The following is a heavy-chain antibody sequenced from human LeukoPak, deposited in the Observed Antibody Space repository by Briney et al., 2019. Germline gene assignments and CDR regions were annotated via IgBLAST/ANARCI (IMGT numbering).Heavy chain of an antibody. CDR2: IYHSGST. CDR3: ARDHYGSGKGAFDI. CDR1: GYSISSGYY. V-gene: IGHV4-38-2*02. J-gene: IGHJ3*02. Sequence: SETLSLTCTVSGYSISSGYYWGWIRQPPGKGLEWIGSIYHSGSTYYNPSLKSRVTISVDTSKNQFSLKLSSVTAADTAVYYCARDHYGSGKGAFDIWGQGTMVTVSS. D-gene: IGHD3-10*01.